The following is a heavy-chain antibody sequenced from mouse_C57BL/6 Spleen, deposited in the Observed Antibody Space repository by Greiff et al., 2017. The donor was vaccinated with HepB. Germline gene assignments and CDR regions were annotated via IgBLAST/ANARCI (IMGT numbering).Heavy chain of an antibody. Sequence: VQLKESVAELVRPGASVKLSCTASGFNIKNTYMHWVKQRPEQGLEWIGRIDPANGNTKYAPKFQGKATITADTSSNTAYLQLSSLTSEDTAIYYCARSSIYYGNYWYFDVWGTGTTVTVSS. J-gene: IGHJ1*03. D-gene: IGHD2-1*01. CDR1: GFNIKNTY. CDR2: IDPANGNT. CDR3: ARSSIYYGNYWYFDV. V-gene: IGHV14-3*01.